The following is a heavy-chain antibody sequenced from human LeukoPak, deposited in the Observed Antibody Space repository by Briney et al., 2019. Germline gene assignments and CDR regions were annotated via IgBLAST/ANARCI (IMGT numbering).Heavy chain of an antibody. CDR3: ARDPEDSSGWYVGVDY. D-gene: IGHD6-19*01. CDR2: INPDSGGT. CDR1: GYTFTGYY. V-gene: IGHV1-2*02. Sequence: GASVKVSCKASGYTFTGYYLHWVRQAPGQGPQWMGWINPDSGGTNYAQKLQGRVTMTTDTSTSTAYMELRSLRSDDTAVYYCARDPEDSSGWYVGVDYWGQGTLVTASS. J-gene: IGHJ4*02.